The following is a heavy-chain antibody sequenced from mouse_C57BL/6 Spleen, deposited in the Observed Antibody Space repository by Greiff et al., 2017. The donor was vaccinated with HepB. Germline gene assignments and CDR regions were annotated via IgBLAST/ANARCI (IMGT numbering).Heavy chain of an antibody. J-gene: IGHJ3*01. Sequence: EVKLQESGPELVKPGASVKMSCKASGYTFTDYNMHWVKQSHGKSLEWIGYINPNNGGTSYNQKFKGKATLTVNKSSSTAYMELRSLTSEDSAVYYCARGGDYSNFAWFAYWGQGTLVTVSA. CDR1: GYTFTDYN. V-gene: IGHV1-22*01. CDR3: ARGGDYSNFAWFAY. D-gene: IGHD2-5*01. CDR2: INPNNGGT.